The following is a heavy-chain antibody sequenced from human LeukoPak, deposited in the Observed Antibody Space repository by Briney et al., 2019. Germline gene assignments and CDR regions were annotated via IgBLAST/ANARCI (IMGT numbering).Heavy chain of an antibody. CDR2: ISGSGGST. J-gene: IGHJ6*03. CDR3: AKDTYYDFWSAYPTDYYYYMDV. Sequence: PGGSLRLSCAASGFTFSNYWMSWVRQAPGKGLEWVSAISGSGGSTYYADSVKGRFTISRDNSKNTLYLQMNSLRAEDTAVYYCAKDTYYDFWSAYPTDYYYYMDVWGKGTTVTVSS. V-gene: IGHV3-23*01. CDR1: GFTFSNYW. D-gene: IGHD3-3*01.